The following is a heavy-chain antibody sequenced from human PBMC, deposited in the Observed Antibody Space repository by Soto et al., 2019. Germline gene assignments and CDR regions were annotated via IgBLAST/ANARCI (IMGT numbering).Heavy chain of an antibody. CDR1: GFRFSDSG. J-gene: IGHJ6*02. CDR3: ASLGRHG. Sequence: TGGSLRLSCAASGFRFSDSGRDWVRQAPGKGPEWVANIKEDGSEKNYVDSVKGRFTISRDNAKNSLYLQMNSLRAEDTAVYYCASLGRHGWGQGTTVTVSS. D-gene: IGHD3-16*01. V-gene: IGHV3-7*01. CDR2: IKEDGSEK.